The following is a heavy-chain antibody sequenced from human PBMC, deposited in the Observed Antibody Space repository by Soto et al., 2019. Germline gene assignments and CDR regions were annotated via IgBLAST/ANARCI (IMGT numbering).Heavy chain of an antibody. CDR2: IWYDGSNK. V-gene: IGHV3-33*01. D-gene: IGHD3-10*01. CDR1: GFTFSSYG. Sequence: QVQLVESGGGVVQPGRSLRLSCAASGFTFSSYGMHWVRQAPGKGLEWVAVIWYDGSNKYYADSVKGRFTISRDNSKNTLYLQMNSLRAEDTAVYYCARTHITMVRGVIAYFDYWGQGTLVTVSS. CDR3: ARTHITMVRGVIAYFDY. J-gene: IGHJ4*02.